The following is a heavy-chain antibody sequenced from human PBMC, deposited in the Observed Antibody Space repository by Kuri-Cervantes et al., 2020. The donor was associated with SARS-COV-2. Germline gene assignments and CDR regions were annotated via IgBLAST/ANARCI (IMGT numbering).Heavy chain of an antibody. CDR3: ARDNVLFSGSGFDL. V-gene: IGHV4-59*01. D-gene: IGHD1-26*01. Sequence: SEPLSLTCTVSGGSISSYCWSWIRQPPGKGLEWIGYMYYSGITNYDPSLKSRVTISVETSKNQLSLKLSSVTAADTAVYYCARDNVLFSGSGFDLWGQGILVTVSS. J-gene: IGHJ4*02. CDR2: MYYSGIT. CDR1: GGSISSYC.